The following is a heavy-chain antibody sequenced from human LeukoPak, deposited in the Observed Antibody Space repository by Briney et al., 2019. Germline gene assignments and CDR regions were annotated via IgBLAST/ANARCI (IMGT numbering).Heavy chain of an antibody. CDR1: GYTFTSYG. V-gene: IGHV1-69*05. CDR3: ARTQNVVVTAIYAFDI. D-gene: IGHD2-21*02. J-gene: IGHJ3*02. Sequence: SVKVSCKASGYTFTSYGISWVRQAPGQGLEWMGGIIPIFGTANYAQKFQGRVTITTDESTSTAYMELSSLRSEDTAVYYCARTQNVVVTAIYAFDIWGQGTMVTVSS. CDR2: IIPIFGTA.